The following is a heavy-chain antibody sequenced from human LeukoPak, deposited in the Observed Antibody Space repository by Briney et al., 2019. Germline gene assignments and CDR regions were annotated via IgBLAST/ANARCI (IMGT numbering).Heavy chain of an antibody. CDR1: GVSISNSQW. V-gene: IGHV4-4*02. Sequence: SETLSLTCDVSGVSISNSQWWSWVRQPPGKGLEWIGEIYQSGRTNYNPSLKSRVTMSIDKSRNQFSLSLTSVTAADTAVYYCARGPTTGDVLRRFDPWGQGTLVTVSS. D-gene: IGHD1-14*01. CDR2: IYQSGRT. J-gene: IGHJ5*02. CDR3: ARGPTTGDVLRRFDP.